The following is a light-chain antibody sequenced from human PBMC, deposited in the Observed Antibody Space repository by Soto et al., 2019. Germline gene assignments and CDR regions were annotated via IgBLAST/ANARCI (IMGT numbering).Light chain of an antibody. J-gene: IGKJ3*01. CDR1: QSISSSY. CDR3: QQYGSSRFT. CDR2: GAS. V-gene: IGKV3-20*01. Sequence: EIVLTQSPGTLSLSPGERATLSCRASQSISSSYLAWYQQKPGQAPRLLVYGASSRATGIPDRFSGSGSGTDFTLTISRQEPEDFSVYYCQQYGSSRFTFGPGTEVDIK.